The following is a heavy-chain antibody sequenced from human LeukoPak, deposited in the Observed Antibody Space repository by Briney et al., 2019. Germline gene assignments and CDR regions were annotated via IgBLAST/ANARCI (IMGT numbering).Heavy chain of an antibody. CDR2: INWNGGST. CDR3: ARDVKTGTRGGGD. J-gene: IGHJ4*02. D-gene: IGHD1-1*01. Sequence: GGSLRLSGAASGFTCDDYGMSWVRQAPGKGLEWVSGINWNGGSTGYADSVKGRFTISRDNAKNSLYLQMNSLRAEDTALYYCARDVKTGTRGGGDWGQGTLVTVSS. V-gene: IGHV3-20*04. CDR1: GFTCDDYG.